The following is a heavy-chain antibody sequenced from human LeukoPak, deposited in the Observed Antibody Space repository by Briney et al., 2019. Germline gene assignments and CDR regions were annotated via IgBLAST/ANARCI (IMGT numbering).Heavy chain of an antibody. D-gene: IGHD3-22*01. J-gene: IGHJ4*02. V-gene: IGHV3-30*01. CDR2: ISYDGSNK. Sequence: PGGSLRLSCAASGFTFSSYAMHWVRQAPGKGLEWVAVISYDGSNKYYADSVKGRFTISRDNSKNTLYLQMNSLRAEDTAVYYCARVLSSGYKQPFDYWGRGTLVTVSS. CDR1: GFTFSSYA. CDR3: ARVLSSGYKQPFDY.